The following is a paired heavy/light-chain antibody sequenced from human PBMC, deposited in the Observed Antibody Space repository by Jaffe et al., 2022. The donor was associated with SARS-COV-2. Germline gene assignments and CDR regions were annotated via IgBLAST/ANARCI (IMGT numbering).Heavy chain of an antibody. CDR3: ARGGYCSNPPQSCYYGMDV. CDR1: GFTFSYYG. D-gene: IGHD2-2*03. V-gene: IGHV3-33*01. CDR2: VWYDGNNK. Sequence: QVQLVESGGGVVQPGRSLRLSCAASGFTFSYYGMHWVRQAPGKGLEWVAVVWYDGNNKYYADSVKGRFTISKDNSKNTLYLQMNSLRAEDTAVYFCARGGYCSNPPQSCYYGMDVWGQGTTVTVSS. J-gene: IGHJ6*02.
Light chain of an antibody. V-gene: IGLV3-25*03. CDR3: QSADNSGTYWV. Sequence: SYEVTQPPSVSVSPGQTARITCSADALPIQHVYWYQQKTGQAPVVLIYKNNERASGIPERFSGSSSGTTVTLTISGVQAEDEADYYCQSADNSGTYWVFGGGTKLTVL. CDR1: ALPIQH. J-gene: IGLJ3*02. CDR2: KNN.